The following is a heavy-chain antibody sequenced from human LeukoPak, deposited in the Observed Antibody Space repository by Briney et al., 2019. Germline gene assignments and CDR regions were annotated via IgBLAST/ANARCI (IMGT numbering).Heavy chain of an antibody. D-gene: IGHD6-13*01. CDR3: ARVSIAAAGLFDY. V-gene: IGHV3-21*01. CDR1: GFTFSSYS. Sequence: GGSLRLSCAASGFTFSSYSMNWVRQAPGKGLEWVSSISSSSSYIYYADSVKGRFTISRDNAKNSLYLQMNSLRAKDTAVYYCARVSIAAAGLFDYWGQGTLVTVSS. CDR2: ISSSSSYI. J-gene: IGHJ4*02.